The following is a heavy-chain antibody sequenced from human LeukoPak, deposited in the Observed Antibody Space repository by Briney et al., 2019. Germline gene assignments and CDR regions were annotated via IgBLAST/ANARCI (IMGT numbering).Heavy chain of an antibody. D-gene: IGHD6-19*01. Sequence: GGSLRLSCAASGFTFSSYGMHWVRQAPGKGLEWVAVIWYDGSNKYYADSVKGRFTISRDNSKNTLYLQMNSLRAEDTAVYYCARDLVGSGWYYFDYWGQGTLVTVS. CDR3: ARDLVGSGWYYFDY. CDR1: GFTFSSYG. J-gene: IGHJ4*02. V-gene: IGHV3-33*01. CDR2: IWYDGSNK.